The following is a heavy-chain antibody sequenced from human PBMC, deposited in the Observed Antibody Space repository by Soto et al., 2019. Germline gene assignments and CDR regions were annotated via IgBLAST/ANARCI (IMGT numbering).Heavy chain of an antibody. CDR2: IYYSGST. CDR3: ARHHYAYSYGFILFYYFDY. D-gene: IGHD5-18*01. J-gene: IGHJ4*02. V-gene: IGHV4-39*01. CDR1: GGSISSSSDY. Sequence: PSETLSLTCTVSGGSISSSSDYWGWIRQPPGKGLEWIGSIYYSGSTYYNPSLKSRVTISVDTSKNQFSLKLSSVTAADTAVYYCARHHYAYSYGFILFYYFDYWGQGTLVTVSS.